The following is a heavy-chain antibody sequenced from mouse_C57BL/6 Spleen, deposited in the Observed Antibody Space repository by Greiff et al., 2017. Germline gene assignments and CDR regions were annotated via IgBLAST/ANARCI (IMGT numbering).Heavy chain of an antibody. CDR3: ARPVVAPYWYFDV. D-gene: IGHD1-1*01. V-gene: IGHV1-64*01. Sequence: QVQLQQPGAELVKPGASVKLSCKASGYTFTSYWMHWVKQRPGQGLEWIGMIHPNSGSTNYNEKFKSKATLTVDKSSSTAYMQLSSLTSEGSAVYYCARPVVAPYWYFDVWGTGTTVTVSS. J-gene: IGHJ1*03. CDR1: GYTFTSYW. CDR2: IHPNSGST.